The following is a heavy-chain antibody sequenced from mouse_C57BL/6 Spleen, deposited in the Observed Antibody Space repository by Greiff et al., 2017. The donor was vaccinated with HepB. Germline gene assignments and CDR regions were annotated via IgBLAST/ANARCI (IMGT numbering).Heavy chain of an antibody. CDR1: GYTFTDYE. V-gene: IGHV1-15*01. CDR2: IDPETGGT. D-gene: IGHD1-1*01. J-gene: IGHJ3*01. CDR3: TRGEYYGSSSAWFAY. Sequence: VQLQESGAELVRPGASVTLSCKASGYTFTDYEMHWVKQTPVHGLEWIGAIDPETGGTAYNQKFKGKAILTADKSSSTAYMELRSLTSEDSAVYYCTRGEYYGSSSAWFAYWGQGTLVTVSA.